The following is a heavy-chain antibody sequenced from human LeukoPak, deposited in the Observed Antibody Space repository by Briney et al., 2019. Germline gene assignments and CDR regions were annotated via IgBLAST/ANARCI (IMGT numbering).Heavy chain of an antibody. Sequence: AVRVSCKASGGTFSSYAISWGRQAPGEGGEWRGRIIPILGIANYAQKFQGRGTITADKSTSTAYMELSSLSSEDTAVYYCARFSGRYYDSSGSKGAFDIWGQGTMVTVSS. D-gene: IGHD3-22*01. V-gene: IGHV1-69*04. CDR1: GGTFSSYA. CDR3: ARFSGRYYDSSGSKGAFDI. CDR2: IIPILGIA. J-gene: IGHJ3*02.